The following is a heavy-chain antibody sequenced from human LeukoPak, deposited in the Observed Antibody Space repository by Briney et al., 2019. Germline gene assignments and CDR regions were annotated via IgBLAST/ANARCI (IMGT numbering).Heavy chain of an antibody. CDR1: GFTVSSNY. V-gene: IGHV3-7*01. J-gene: IGHJ4*02. CDR3: ARESPYSARGQPSDY. CDR2: IKQDGSEE. Sequence: PGRSLRLSCAASGFTVSSNYMSWVRQAPGKGLEWVANIKQDGSEEYYVDSVKGRFTISRDNAKNSLYLQMNSLRAEDTAVYYCARESPYSARGQPSDYWGQGTLVTVSS. D-gene: IGHD6-6*01.